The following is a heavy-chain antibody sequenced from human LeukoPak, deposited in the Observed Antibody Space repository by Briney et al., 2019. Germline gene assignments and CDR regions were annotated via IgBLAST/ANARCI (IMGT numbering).Heavy chain of an antibody. CDR3: ARGHHSSSWFPYYYYYGMDV. CDR2: MNPNSGNT. Sequence: ASVKVSCKASGYTFTSYDINWVRQATGQGLEWMGWMNPNSGNTGYAQKFQGRVTMTRNTSISTAYMELSSLRSEDTAVYYCARGHHSSSWFPYYYYYGMDVWGQGTTVTVSS. D-gene: IGHD6-13*01. CDR1: GYTFTSYD. J-gene: IGHJ6*02. V-gene: IGHV1-8*02.